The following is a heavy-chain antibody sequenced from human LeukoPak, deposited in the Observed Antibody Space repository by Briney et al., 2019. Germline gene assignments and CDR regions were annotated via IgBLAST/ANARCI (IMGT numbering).Heavy chain of an antibody. V-gene: IGHV3-33*06. Sequence: GGSLRLSCAASGFTFSSHGIHWVRQAPGKGLEWVAVIWYDGSNKYYADSVKGRFTISRDNSKNTLYLQMNSLRAEDTAVYYCAKAQTYSGSYCSSWGQGTLVTVSS. D-gene: IGHD1-26*01. J-gene: IGHJ5*02. CDR1: GFTFSSHG. CDR3: AKAQTYSGSYCSS. CDR2: IWYDGSNK.